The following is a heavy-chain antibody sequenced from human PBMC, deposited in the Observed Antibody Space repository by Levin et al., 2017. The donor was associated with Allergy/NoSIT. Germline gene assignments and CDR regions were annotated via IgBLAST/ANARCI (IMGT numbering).Heavy chain of an antibody. CDR1: GFTFSTYG. V-gene: IGHV3-33*01. CDR3: AREPCGASSWPHFVP. Sequence: SCAASGFTFSTYGVHWVRQPPGKGLEWVAGISYDGSNKYYADSVKGRFSISRDNSKNTLYLQMTSLGADDTAVFYCAREPCGASSWPHFVPWGQGALVTVSS. CDR2: ISYDGSNK. J-gene: IGHJ5*02. D-gene: IGHD6-13*01.